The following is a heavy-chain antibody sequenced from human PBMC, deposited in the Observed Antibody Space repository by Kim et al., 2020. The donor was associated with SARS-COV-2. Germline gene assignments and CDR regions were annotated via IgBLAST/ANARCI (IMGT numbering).Heavy chain of an antibody. CDR2: ISYDGKNK. V-gene: IGHV3-30*03. J-gene: IGHJ6*02. Sequence: GGSLRLSCAASGFIFGTYAMHWVRQAPGKGPEWVAVISYDGKNKYYADSVKGRFTISRDNSKNTLYLQMNSLRGEDTAVYYCARDLSYCRGPSCYSLSYYYCYGVAVWGQGTTVTVSS. CDR1: GFIFGTYA. CDR3: ARDLSYCRGPSCYSLSYYYCYGVAV. D-gene: IGHD2-15*01.